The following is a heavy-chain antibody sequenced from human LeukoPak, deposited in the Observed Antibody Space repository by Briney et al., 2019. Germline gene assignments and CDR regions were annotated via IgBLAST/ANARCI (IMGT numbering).Heavy chain of an antibody. CDR1: GFTFSSYG. CDR3: AKDPFITPFFDY. J-gene: IGHJ4*02. Sequence: GGSLRLSCAASGFTFSSYGMHWVRQAPGKGLEWVAFIRYDGSNKYYADSVKGRFTISRDNSKNTLYLQMNSLRAEDTAVYYCAKDPFITPFFDYWGQGTLVTVSS. V-gene: IGHV3-30*02. D-gene: IGHD3-22*01. CDR2: IRYDGSNK.